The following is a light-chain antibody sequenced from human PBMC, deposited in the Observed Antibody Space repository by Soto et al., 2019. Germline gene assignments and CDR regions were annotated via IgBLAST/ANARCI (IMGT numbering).Light chain of an antibody. Sequence: QSVLTQPASVSGSPGQSSTISCTGTSSDGGGSNYVSWYQQNPGKAPKLMIYEVRNRPSGVSNRFSGSKSGNPVSLPISGLQAEDEADYYFSSYTSSSILYVFGTGPKVTAL. CDR1: SSDGGGSNY. J-gene: IGLJ1*01. CDR3: SSYTSSSILYV. V-gene: IGLV2-14*01. CDR2: EVR.